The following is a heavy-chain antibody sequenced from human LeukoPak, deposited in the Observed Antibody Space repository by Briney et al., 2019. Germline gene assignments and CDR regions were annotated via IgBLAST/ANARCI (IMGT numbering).Heavy chain of an antibody. CDR2: IIPILGIA. J-gene: IGHJ4*02. V-gene: IGHV1-69*04. D-gene: IGHD3-22*01. CDR3: ARASGYYDSSGALGY. Sequence: RIIPILGIANYAQKFQGRVTITADKSTSTAYMELSSLRSEDTAVYYCARASGYYDSSGALGYWGQGTLVTVSS.